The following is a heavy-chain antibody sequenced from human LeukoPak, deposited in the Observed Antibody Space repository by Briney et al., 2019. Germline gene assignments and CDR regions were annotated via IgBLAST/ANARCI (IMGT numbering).Heavy chain of an antibody. J-gene: IGHJ6*03. D-gene: IGHD2-21*02. CDR3: ARVSDLAYCGGDCYSPDYYYMDV. CDR1: GGSISSGNYY. CDR2: IYTSRST. Sequence: SETLSLTCTVSGGSISSGNYYWSWIRQPAGKGLEWIGRIYTSRSTNYNPSLKSRVTISVDTSKNQFSLKLSSVTAADTAVYYCARVSDLAYCGGDCYSPDYYYMDVWGKGTTVTVSS. V-gene: IGHV4-61*02.